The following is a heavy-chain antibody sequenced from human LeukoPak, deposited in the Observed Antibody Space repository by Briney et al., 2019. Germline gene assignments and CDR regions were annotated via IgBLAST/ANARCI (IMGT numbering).Heavy chain of an antibody. CDR3: AKGSGYYYDRDYYGMDV. CDR1: GFTFSSYA. D-gene: IGHD3-22*01. Sequence: GGSLRLSCAASGFTFSSYAMSWVRQAPGKGLEWVSAISGSGGSTYYADSVKGRFPISRDNSKNTLYLQMNSLRAEDTAVYYCAKGSGYYYDRDYYGMDVWGQGTTVTVSS. V-gene: IGHV3-23*01. CDR2: ISGSGGST. J-gene: IGHJ6*02.